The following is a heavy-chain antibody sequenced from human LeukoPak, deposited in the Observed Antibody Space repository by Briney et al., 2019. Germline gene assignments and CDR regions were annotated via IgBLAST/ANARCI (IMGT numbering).Heavy chain of an antibody. J-gene: IGHJ4*02. CDR1: GFTFSSYA. V-gene: IGHV3-30-3*01. Sequence: GGSLRLSCAASGFTFSSYAMHWVRQAPGKGLEWVAVISYDGSNKYYADSVKGRFTISRDNSKNTLYPQMNSLRAEDTAVYYRARESWGSGFDYWGQGTLVTVSS. CDR2: ISYDGSNK. CDR3: ARESWGSGFDY. D-gene: IGHD7-27*01.